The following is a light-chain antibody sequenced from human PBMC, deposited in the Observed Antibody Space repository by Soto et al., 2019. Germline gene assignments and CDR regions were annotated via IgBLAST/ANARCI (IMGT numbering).Light chain of an antibody. Sequence: DIQMTQSPSTLSASVGDRVTITCRASQSISSWLAWYQQKPGKAPNLLIYDASRLESGVPSRFSGSGSGTEFTLTISSLHPDDFATYYCQQYNTYPWTFGQGTKV. CDR3: QQYNTYPWT. V-gene: IGKV1-5*01. J-gene: IGKJ1*01. CDR2: DAS. CDR1: QSISSW.